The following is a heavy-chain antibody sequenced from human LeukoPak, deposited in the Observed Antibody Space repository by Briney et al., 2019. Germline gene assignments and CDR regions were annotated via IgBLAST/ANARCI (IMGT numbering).Heavy chain of an antibody. CDR2: RSYDGSNK. CDR1: GFTFSSYG. J-gene: IGHJ3*02. CDR3: AKASLMYYYDSSAPGDAFDI. V-gene: IGHV3-30*18. D-gene: IGHD3-22*01. Sequence: GGSLRLSCAAPGFTFSSYGMHWVRQAPGKGLEWVAVRSYDGSNKYYADSVKGRFTISRDNSKNTLYLQMNSLRAEDTAVYYCAKASLMYYYDSSAPGDAFDIWGQGTMVTVSS.